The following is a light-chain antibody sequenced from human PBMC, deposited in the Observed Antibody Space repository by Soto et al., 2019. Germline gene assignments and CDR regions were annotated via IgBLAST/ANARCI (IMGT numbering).Light chain of an antibody. J-gene: IGKJ4*01. CDR3: HQHNSYSPLT. CDR2: DAF. V-gene: IGKV1-5*01. Sequence: DIQMTQSPSIMYASVGDRVTITCRASQSISNWLAWYEQKPGKAHKLMLYDAFILESQVPSRFNASGSGTEFTLTISSLQPDDFATYCCHQHNSYSPLTFGGGTKLELK. CDR1: QSISNW.